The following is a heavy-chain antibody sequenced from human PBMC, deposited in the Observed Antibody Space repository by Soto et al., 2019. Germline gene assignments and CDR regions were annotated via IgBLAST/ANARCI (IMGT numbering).Heavy chain of an antibody. CDR3: AREGGESSDGLYYFDS. CDR2: IYYSGNT. Sequence: PSETLSLTCTVSGGSVNSYGYYWTWIRQSPGKGLEWIGHIYYSGNTDYNPSLKSRLAISIDTSKNQFSLKLSSVTAADTAVYFCAREGGESSDGLYYFDSWGQGSLVTVSS. D-gene: IGHD3-16*01. V-gene: IGHV4-30-4*01. J-gene: IGHJ4*02. CDR1: GGSVNSYGYY.